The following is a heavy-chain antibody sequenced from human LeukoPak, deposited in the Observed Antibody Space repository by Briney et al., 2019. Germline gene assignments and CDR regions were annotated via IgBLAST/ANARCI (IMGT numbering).Heavy chain of an antibody. CDR3: AERNGDPSYYFDF. CDR1: GFTFSSYE. D-gene: IGHD1-1*01. V-gene: IGHV3-48*03. J-gene: IGHJ4*02. Sequence: GGSLRLSCAASGFTFSSYEMNWVRQAPGKGLEWVSYISSSGSTIYYANSVKGRFTISRDNAKHSLYLQMNSLRAEDTAVYYCAERNGDPSYYFDFWGQGTLVTVSS. CDR2: ISSSGSTI.